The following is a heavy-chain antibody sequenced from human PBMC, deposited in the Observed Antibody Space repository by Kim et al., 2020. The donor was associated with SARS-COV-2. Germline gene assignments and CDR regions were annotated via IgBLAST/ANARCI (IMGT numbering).Heavy chain of an antibody. D-gene: IGHD6-13*01. V-gene: IGHV1-24*01. CDR3: ATSPSIAVASWFDP. J-gene: IGHJ5*02. Sequence: QKFQGGVTMTEDTSTDTAYMELSSLRSEDTAVYYCATSPSIAVASWFDPWGQGTLVTVSS.